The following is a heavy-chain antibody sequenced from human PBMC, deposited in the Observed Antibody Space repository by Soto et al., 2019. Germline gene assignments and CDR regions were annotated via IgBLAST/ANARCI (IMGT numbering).Heavy chain of an antibody. D-gene: IGHD2-2*01. CDR3: ARVVPGAEAWFDP. J-gene: IGHJ5*02. CDR1: GYTFSNYG. CDR2: ISLYSDGT. V-gene: IGHV1-18*03. Sequence: QVQLVQSGGEVKRPGASVKVSCKTSGYTFSNYGITWVRQAPGQPLEWLGWISLYSDGTNYAQKFQGRVSMTTDTSTTTAYMELRSLRSDDMAVYYCARVVPGAEAWFDPWGQGTLVTVSS.